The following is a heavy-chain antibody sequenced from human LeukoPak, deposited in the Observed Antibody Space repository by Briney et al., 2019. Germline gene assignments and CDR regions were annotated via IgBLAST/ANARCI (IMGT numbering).Heavy chain of an antibody. D-gene: IGHD4-11*01. CDR2: INHSGST. CDR3: ARSMSTTVTTWYYYYYGMDV. J-gene: IGHJ6*02. CDR1: GGSFSGYY. Sequence: PSETLSLTCAVYGGSFSGYYWSWTRQPPGKGLEWIGEINHSGSTNYNPSLKSRVTISVDTSKNRFSLKLSSVTAADTAVYYCARSMSTTVTTWYYYYYGMDVWGQGTTVTVSS. V-gene: IGHV4-34*01.